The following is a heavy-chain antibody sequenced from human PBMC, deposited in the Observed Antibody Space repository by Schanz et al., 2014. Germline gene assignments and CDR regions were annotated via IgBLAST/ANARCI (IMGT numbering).Heavy chain of an antibody. Sequence: DVQLLESGGGLVQPGGSLRLSCAASGFTFSSYAMSWVRQAPGKGLEWVSSISTSGTYMYIADSLKGRLTISRDDAKKSMYLQMNNLRAEDTAVYYCARSRSGFYFDYWGQGTLVTVSS. CDR3: ARSRSGFYFDY. CDR2: ISTSGTYM. J-gene: IGHJ4*02. D-gene: IGHD1-26*01. V-gene: IGHV3-21*01. CDR1: GFTFSSYA.